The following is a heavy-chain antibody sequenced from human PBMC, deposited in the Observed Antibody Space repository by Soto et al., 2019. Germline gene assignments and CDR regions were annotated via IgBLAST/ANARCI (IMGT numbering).Heavy chain of an antibody. Sequence: QVQLVQSGAEVKKPGSSVKVSCKASGGTFSSYAISWVRQAPGQGLEWMGGIIPIFGTANYAQKFQGRVTITADESTSTAYMELSSLRSEDTAVYYCERGDFGVVPILYYYYGMDVWGQGTTVTVSS. D-gene: IGHD3-3*01. CDR2: IIPIFGTA. CDR3: ERGDFGVVPILYYYYGMDV. J-gene: IGHJ6*02. CDR1: GGTFSSYA. V-gene: IGHV1-69*12.